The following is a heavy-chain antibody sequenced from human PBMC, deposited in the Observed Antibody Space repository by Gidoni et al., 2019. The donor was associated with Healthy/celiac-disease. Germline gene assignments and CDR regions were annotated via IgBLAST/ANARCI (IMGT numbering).Heavy chain of an antibody. Sequence: GRSLRLSCAASGFTFSSYGMHWVRQAPGKGLEWVAVIWYDGSNKYYADPVKGRFTISRDNPKNTLHRKRNSRRAEYPAVYYWARDGDVVVVPALGGGGIDYWGQGTLVTVSS. CDR3: ARDGDVVVVPALGGGGIDY. D-gene: IGHD2-2*01. V-gene: IGHV3-33*01. CDR2: IWYDGSNK. CDR1: GFTFSSYG. J-gene: IGHJ4*02.